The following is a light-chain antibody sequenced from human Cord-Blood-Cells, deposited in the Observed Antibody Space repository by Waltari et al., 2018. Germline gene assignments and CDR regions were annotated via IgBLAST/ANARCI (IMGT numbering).Light chain of an antibody. Sequence: DIQMTQSPSTLSASVGDRVTITCRASQSISSWLAWYQQKPGKAPKLLIYKASSLESGVPSRFIGSGSGTEFTLTISSLQPDDFATYYCQQYNNYLYTFGQGTKLEIK. CDR1: QSISSW. CDR3: QQYNNYLYT. CDR2: KAS. V-gene: IGKV1-5*03. J-gene: IGKJ2*01.